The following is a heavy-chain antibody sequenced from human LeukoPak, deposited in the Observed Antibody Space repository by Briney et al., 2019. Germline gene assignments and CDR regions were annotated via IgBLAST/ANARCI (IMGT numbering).Heavy chain of an antibody. CDR3: ARGFLEWLPSISGYYYYGMDV. CDR2: ISPIFGTV. D-gene: IGHD3-3*01. CDR1: GGTFSRYA. V-gene: IGHV1-69*13. Sequence: GASVKVSCKASGGTFSRYAISWVRQAPGQGLEWMGGISPIFGTVNYAQKFQGRVTITADESTSTAYMELSSLRSEDTAVYYCARGFLEWLPSISGYYYYGMDVWGQGTTVTVSS. J-gene: IGHJ6*02.